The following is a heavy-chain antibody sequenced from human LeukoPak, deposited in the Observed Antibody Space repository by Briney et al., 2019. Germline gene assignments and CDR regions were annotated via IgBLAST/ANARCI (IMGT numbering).Heavy chain of an antibody. J-gene: IGHJ4*02. Sequence: ASVKVSCKASGYTFTSYGISWVRQAPGQGPEWMGWISAYNGNTNYAQKIQGRVTMTTDTSTSTAHMELRSLSSDDTAVYYCVRDHGVAAAGTISPFDYWGQGTLVTASS. V-gene: IGHV1-18*01. D-gene: IGHD6-13*01. CDR3: VRDHGVAAAGTISPFDY. CDR2: ISAYNGNT. CDR1: GYTFTSYG.